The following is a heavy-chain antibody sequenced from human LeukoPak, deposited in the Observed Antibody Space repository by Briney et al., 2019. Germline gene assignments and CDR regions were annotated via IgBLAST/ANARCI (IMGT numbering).Heavy chain of an antibody. CDR1: GGSISSNTYY. CDR3: ARHGYYYSSGPLFDS. V-gene: IGHV4-39*01. D-gene: IGHD3-10*01. CDR2: ISYSGSS. Sequence: SETLSLTCTFSGGSISSNTYYWAWIRQPPGKGLEWIGTISYSGSSYYNPSLNSRVTISVDMSKNQFFLNLTSVTATDTALYYCARHGYYYSSGPLFDSWGQGTLVTVSS. J-gene: IGHJ4*02.